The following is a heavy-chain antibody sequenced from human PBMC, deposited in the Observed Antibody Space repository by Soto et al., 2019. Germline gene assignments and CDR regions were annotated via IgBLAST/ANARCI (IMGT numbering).Heavy chain of an antibody. Sequence: GGSLRLSCAASGFTVSSNYMSWVRQAPGKGLEWVSVIYSGGSTYYADSVKGRFTISRDNSKNTLYLQMNSLRAEDTAVYYCARDPHYDSSGYYFDYYGMDVWGQGTTVTVSS. CDR3: ARDPHYDSSGYYFDYYGMDV. J-gene: IGHJ6*02. D-gene: IGHD3-22*01. CDR1: GFTVSSNY. V-gene: IGHV3-53*01. CDR2: IYSGGST.